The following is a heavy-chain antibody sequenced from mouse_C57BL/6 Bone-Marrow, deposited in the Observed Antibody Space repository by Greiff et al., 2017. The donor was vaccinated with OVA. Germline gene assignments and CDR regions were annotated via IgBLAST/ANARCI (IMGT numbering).Heavy chain of an antibody. CDR1: GYTFTGYW. CDR2: ILPGSGST. J-gene: IGHJ2*01. D-gene: IGHD2-12*01. V-gene: IGHV1-9*01. Sequence: QVHVKQSGAELMKPGASVKLSCKATGYTFTGYWIEWVKQRPGHGLEWIGEILPGSGSTKYNEKFKGKATFTADTSSNTAYMHLSSLTTEDSALYYCATYYSDQYYFDYWGQGTTLTVSS. CDR3: ATYYSDQYYFDY.